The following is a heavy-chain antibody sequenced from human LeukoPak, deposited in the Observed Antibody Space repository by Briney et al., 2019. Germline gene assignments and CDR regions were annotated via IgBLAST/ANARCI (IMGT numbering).Heavy chain of an antibody. CDR2: IYYSGST. CDR1: GGSINSYY. V-gene: IGHV4-59*01. CDR3: ARGPTRYYLDY. J-gene: IGHJ4*02. D-gene: IGHD1-1*01. Sequence: SETLSLTCTVSGGSINSYYWSWIRQPPGKGLEWIGYIYYSGSTNYNPSLKSRVTISVDTSKNQFSLKLSSVTAADTAVYYCARGPTRYYLDYWGQGTLVTVSS.